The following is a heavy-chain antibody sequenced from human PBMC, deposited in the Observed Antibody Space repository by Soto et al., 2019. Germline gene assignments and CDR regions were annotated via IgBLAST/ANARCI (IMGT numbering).Heavy chain of an antibody. CDR1: GFTFNSYS. CDR2: ISSSSSYM. Sequence: PGGSLRLSCAASGFTFNSYSMNWVRQAPGKGLEWVSSISSSSSYMYYADSVKGRFTISRDNAKNSLYLQMDGLRAEDTAVYYCAGQDKSAYLTIDYWGQGTLVTVSS. V-gene: IGHV3-21*01. J-gene: IGHJ4*02. CDR3: AGQDKSAYLTIDY. D-gene: IGHD3-3*01.